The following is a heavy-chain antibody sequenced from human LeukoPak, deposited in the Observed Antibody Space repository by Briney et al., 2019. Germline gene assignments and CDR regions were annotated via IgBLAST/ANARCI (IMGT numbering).Heavy chain of an antibody. D-gene: IGHD2-21*01. CDR2: INHSGST. J-gene: IGHJ4*02. CDR3: ASRLWRFDY. V-gene: IGHV4-34*01. Sequence: PSETLSLTCAVYGGSFRGYYWSWIRQPPGKGLEWIGEINHSGSTNYNPSLKSRVTISVDTSKNQFSLKLSSVTAADTAVYYCASRLWRFDYWGQGTLVTVSS. CDR1: GGSFRGYY.